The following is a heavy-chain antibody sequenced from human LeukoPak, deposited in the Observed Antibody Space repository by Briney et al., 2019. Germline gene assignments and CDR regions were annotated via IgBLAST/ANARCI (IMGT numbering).Heavy chain of an antibody. CDR1: GGSISSYY. Sequence: SETLSLTCTVSGGSISSYYWIWIRQPPGKGLEWIGYIYYSGSTNYNPSLKSRVTISVDTSKNQFSLKLSSVTAADTAVYYCARDGEWRYGMDVWGQGTTVTVSS. V-gene: IGHV4-59*01. D-gene: IGHD7-27*01. CDR2: IYYSGST. CDR3: ARDGEWRYGMDV. J-gene: IGHJ6*02.